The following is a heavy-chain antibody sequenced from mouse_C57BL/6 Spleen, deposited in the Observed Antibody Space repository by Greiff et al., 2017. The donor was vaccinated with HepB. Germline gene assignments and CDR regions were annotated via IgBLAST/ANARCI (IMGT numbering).Heavy chain of an antibody. CDR2: IWSGGST. J-gene: IGHJ2*01. D-gene: IGHD2-4*01. V-gene: IGHV2-2*01. CDR1: GFSLTSYG. CDR3: ARFPYDYPYYFDY. Sequence: VKLVESGPGLVQPSQSLSITCTVSGFSLTSYGVHWVRQSPGKGLEWLGVIWSGGSTDYNAAFISRLSISKDNSKSQVFFKMNSLQADDTAIYYCARFPYDYPYYFDYWGQGTTLTVSS.